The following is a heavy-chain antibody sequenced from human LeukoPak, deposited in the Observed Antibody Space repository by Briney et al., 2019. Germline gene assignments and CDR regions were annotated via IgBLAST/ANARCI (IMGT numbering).Heavy chain of an antibody. CDR1: GYSISSGYY. D-gene: IGHD4-17*01. Sequence: SETLSLTCAVSGYSISSGYYWGWIRPPPGKGLEWIGSIYHSGGTYYNPSLKSRVTISVDTSKNQFSLKLSSVTAADTAVYYCARHDYGDCLDYWGQGTLVTVSS. J-gene: IGHJ4*02. V-gene: IGHV4-38-2*01. CDR3: ARHDYGDCLDY. CDR2: IYHSGGT.